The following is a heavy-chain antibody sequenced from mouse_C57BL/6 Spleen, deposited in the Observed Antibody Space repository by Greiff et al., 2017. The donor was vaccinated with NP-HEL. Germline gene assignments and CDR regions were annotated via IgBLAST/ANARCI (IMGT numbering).Heavy chain of an antibody. CDR2: IDPSDSYT. D-gene: IGHD6-1*01. CDR1: GYTFTSYW. V-gene: IGHV1-59*01. Sequence: QVQLQQPGAELVRPGTSVKLSCKASGYTFTSYWMHWVKQRPGQGLEWIGVIDPSDSYTNYNQKFKGKATLTVDTSSSTAYMQLSSLTSEDSAVYYCAILQQNYWGQGTTLTVSS. J-gene: IGHJ2*01. CDR3: AILQQNY.